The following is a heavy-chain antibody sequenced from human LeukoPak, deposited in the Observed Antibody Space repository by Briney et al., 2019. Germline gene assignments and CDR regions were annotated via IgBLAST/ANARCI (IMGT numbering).Heavy chain of an antibody. CDR2: ISGSGGGT. D-gene: IGHD2-21*02. CDR3: AKDLFRFTLTVVVTATDSQGYAFDI. CDR1: GFPFSSYA. Sequence: GGSLRLSCAASGFPFSSYAMSWVRQAPGKGLEWVSGISGSGGGTYYADSVKGRFTISRDYSKNTLYLQMNSLRAEDTAVYYCAKDLFRFTLTVVVTATDSQGYAFDIWGQGTMVPVSS. J-gene: IGHJ3*02. V-gene: IGHV3-23*01.